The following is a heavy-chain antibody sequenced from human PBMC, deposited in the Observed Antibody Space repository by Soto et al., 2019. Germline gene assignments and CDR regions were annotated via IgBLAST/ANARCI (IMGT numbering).Heavy chain of an antibody. D-gene: IGHD3-10*01. CDR1: GGTFSSYA. CDR2: IIPIFGTA. J-gene: IGHJ6*02. V-gene: IGHV1-69*01. CDR3: ASYNSYGSGSFYYYYGMDV. Sequence: QVQLVQSGAEVKKPGSSVKVSCKASGGTFSSYAISWVRQAPGQGLEWMGGIIPIFGTANYAQKFQGRVTITADESTSTAYRELSSLRSEDTGVYYCASYNSYGSGSFYYYYGMDVWGQGTTVTVCS.